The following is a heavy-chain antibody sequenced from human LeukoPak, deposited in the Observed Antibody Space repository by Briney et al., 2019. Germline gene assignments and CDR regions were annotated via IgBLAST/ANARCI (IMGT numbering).Heavy chain of an antibody. V-gene: IGHV5-51*01. CDR2: IYPGDSDT. D-gene: IGHD5-18*01. J-gene: IGHJ4*02. Sequence: GESLKISWKGSGYSFTSYWIVWVRQMPGKGLEWMGIIYPGDSDTRYSPSFQGQVTISADKSISTAYLQWSSLKASDTAMYYCARLVDTAMAYFDYWGQGTLVTFSS. CDR1: GYSFTSYW. CDR3: ARLVDTAMAYFDY.